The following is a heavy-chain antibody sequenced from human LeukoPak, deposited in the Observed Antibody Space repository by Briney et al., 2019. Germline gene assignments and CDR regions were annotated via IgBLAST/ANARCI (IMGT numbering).Heavy chain of an antibody. CDR3: ARGFGSAVVISHLDY. V-gene: IGHV3-33*01. D-gene: IGHD2-21*01. CDR1: GFAFSTYG. J-gene: IGHJ4*02. Sequence: PGRSLGLSCAASGFAFSTYGMHWVRQAPGKGLEWVAVIWYDGSNEYYADSVKGRFTISRDNSKNTLYLQMNSLRAEDTAVYYCARGFGSAVVISHLDYWGQGALVTVSS. CDR2: IWYDGSNE.